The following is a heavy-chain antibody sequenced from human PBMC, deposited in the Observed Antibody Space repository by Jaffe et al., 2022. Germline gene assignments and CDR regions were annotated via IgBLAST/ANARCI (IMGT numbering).Heavy chain of an antibody. CDR2: ISPGSSHR. J-gene: IGHJ3*02. V-gene: IGHV3-21*01. CDR1: GFTLSSYK. D-gene: IGHD2-15*01. CDR3: ASPRPDCRGGSCSTWDHDAFDM. Sequence: DVQLVESGGGLVKPGGSLRLSCAVSGFTLSSYKMNWVRQAPGKGLEWVSSISPGSSHRYYADSVKGRFTISGDTAKNSLYLQMDSLRAEDTAVYYCASPRPDCRGGSCSTWDHDAFDMWGQGTMVTVSS.